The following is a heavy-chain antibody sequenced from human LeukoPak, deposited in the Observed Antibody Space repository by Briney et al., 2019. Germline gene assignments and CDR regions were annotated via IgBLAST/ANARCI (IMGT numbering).Heavy chain of an antibody. D-gene: IGHD2-2*01. CDR3: ARDDCTSNSCYLGAY. V-gene: IGHV1-18*01. Sequence: ASVKVSCKASGYTFNSYDISWVRQAPGQGLEYMGWFSTHNGNTNYAQKVQGRVTMTTDTSTSTAFMELSSLRSDDTAVYYCARDDCTSNSCYLGAYWGEGTLVTVSS. J-gene: IGHJ4*02. CDR1: GYTFNSYD. CDR2: FSTHNGNT.